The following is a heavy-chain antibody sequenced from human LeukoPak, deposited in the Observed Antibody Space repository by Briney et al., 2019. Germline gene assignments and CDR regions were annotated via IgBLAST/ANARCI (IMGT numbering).Heavy chain of an antibody. D-gene: IGHD6-25*01. CDR2: ISYDGNNN. J-gene: IGHJ4*02. Sequence: GRSLRLSCAASGFTFSNYAMHWVRQAPGTGLEWMAVISYDGNNNYYADSVKGRFTVSRDNSKNTVSLQMTGLRPDDTAVYYCARVRSGWDYNFDYWGQGTLVTVSS. CDR1: GFTFSNYA. CDR3: ARVRSGWDYNFDY. V-gene: IGHV3-30-3*01.